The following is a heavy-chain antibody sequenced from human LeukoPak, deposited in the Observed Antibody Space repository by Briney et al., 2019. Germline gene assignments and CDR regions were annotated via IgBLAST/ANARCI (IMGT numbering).Heavy chain of an antibody. Sequence: GGSLRLSCAASGFTFSSNYMSWVRQAPGKGLEWVSVIYSGGSTYYADSVKGRFTISRDNSKNTLYLQMNSLRAEDTAVYYCARETKHFTGYSSGWYYFDYWGQGTLVTVSS. CDR1: GFTFSSNY. CDR3: ARETKHFTGYSSGWYYFDY. V-gene: IGHV3-66*01. CDR2: IYSGGST. D-gene: IGHD6-19*01. J-gene: IGHJ4*02.